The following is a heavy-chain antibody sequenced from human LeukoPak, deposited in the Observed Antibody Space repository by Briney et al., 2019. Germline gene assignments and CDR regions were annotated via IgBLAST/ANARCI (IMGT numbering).Heavy chain of an antibody. J-gene: IGHJ3*02. Sequence: SVKVSCTASGGTFSSYAISWVRQAPGQGLEWMGGIIPIFGTANYAQKFQGRVTITADESTSTAYMELSSLRSEDTAVYYCARGERVGATTSFDTGGQGTWSPSRQ. CDR1: GGTFSSYA. CDR2: IIPIFGTA. D-gene: IGHD1-26*01. CDR3: ARGERVGATTSFDT. V-gene: IGHV1-69*13.